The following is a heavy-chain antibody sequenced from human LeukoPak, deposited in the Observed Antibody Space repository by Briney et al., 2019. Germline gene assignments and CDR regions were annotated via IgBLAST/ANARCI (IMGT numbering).Heavy chain of an antibody. D-gene: IGHD4-17*01. V-gene: IGHV1-46*01. J-gene: IGHJ4*02. CDR1: GYTFTSYY. CDR2: INPSGGST. Sequence: ASVKVSCKASGYTFTSYYIHWVRQAPGQGLEWMGLINPSGGSTNYAQKFQGRVTMTRDTSTSTVYMELSSLRSEDTAVYYCARDAMSSVTTSPYYFDYWGQGTLVTVSS. CDR3: ARDAMSSVTTSPYYFDY.